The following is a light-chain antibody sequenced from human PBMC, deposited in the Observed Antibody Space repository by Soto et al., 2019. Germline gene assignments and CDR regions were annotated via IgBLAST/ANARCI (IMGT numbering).Light chain of an antibody. Sequence: EIVLTQSPATLSLSPGERATLSCRASQRVSSYLAWYQQKPGQAPRLLSYDASTRATGIPARFSGSGSGTDFTLTISSLEPEDFAVYYCQQRSNWPPYTFGQGTKLEIK. V-gene: IGKV3-11*01. CDR2: DAS. CDR3: QQRSNWPPYT. CDR1: QRVSSY. J-gene: IGKJ2*01.